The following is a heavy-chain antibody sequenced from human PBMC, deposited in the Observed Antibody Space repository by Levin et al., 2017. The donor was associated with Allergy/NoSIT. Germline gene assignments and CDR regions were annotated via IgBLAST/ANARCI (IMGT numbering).Heavy chain of an antibody. Sequence: GESLKISCAASGFTLSNYWLHWVRQAPGKGLVWVSRVNGDGSSANYADSVKGRFAVSRDNAKNTAHLQMNSLRADDTAVYYCARIRIGSSSWYVDLWGRGTLVTVSS. J-gene: IGHJ2*01. CDR2: VNGDGSSA. CDR3: ARIRIGSSSWYVDL. D-gene: IGHD2-21*01. V-gene: IGHV3-74*01. CDR1: GFTLSNYW.